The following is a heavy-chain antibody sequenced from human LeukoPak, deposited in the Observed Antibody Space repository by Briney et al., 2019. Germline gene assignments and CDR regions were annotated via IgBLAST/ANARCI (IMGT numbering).Heavy chain of an antibody. Sequence: PSQTLSLTCIVSGGSISSGDYYWSWIRQPPGKGLEWIGYIYYSGSTYYNPSLKSRVTISVDTSKNQFSLKLSSVTAADTAVYYCARDAYSNYGGGLDYWGQGTLVTVSS. J-gene: IGHJ4*02. CDR1: GGSISSGDYY. D-gene: IGHD4-11*01. CDR3: ARDAYSNYGGGLDY. V-gene: IGHV4-30-4*08. CDR2: IYYSGST.